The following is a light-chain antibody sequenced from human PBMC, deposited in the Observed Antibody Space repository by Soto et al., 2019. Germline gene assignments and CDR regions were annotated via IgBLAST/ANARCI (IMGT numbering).Light chain of an antibody. J-gene: IGKJ2*01. CDR2: GAS. Sequence: EIVMTQSPATLSVSPGERATISCRASQSVSSNLAWYQQKPGQAPRLLIYGASTRATGIPARFSGSGSGTEFTLTISSLQSEDFAVYYCQQYNNWPYTFGQGTKLDIK. V-gene: IGKV3-15*01. CDR3: QQYNNWPYT. CDR1: QSVSSN.